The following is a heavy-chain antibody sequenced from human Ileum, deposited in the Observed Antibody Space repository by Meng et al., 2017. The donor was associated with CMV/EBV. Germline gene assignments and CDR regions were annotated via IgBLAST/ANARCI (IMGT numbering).Heavy chain of an antibody. CDR3: EKDWEVGDSSMDSFDY. Sequence: SGGSFSNNSMRKGRRDAGKRREGVSAISRSSTDIDEADSVRGRITRSRDKAKNSMYMQMNRLRVEDTDIYDCEKDWEVGDSSMDSFDYWGQGTLVTVSS. J-gene: IGHJ4*02. D-gene: IGHD1-26*01. CDR2: ISRSSTDI. CDR1: GGSFSNNS. V-gene: IGHV3-21*01.